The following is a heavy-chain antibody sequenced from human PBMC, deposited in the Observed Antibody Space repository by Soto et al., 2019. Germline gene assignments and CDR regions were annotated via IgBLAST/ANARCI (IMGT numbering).Heavy chain of an antibody. CDR3: ATGRRPNYYYGMDV. D-gene: IGHD6-25*01. CDR2: ISYDGSNK. J-gene: IGHJ6*02. Sequence: QVQLVESGGGVVQPGRSLRLSCAASGFTFSSYGMHWVRQAPGKGLEWVAVISYDGSNKYYADSVKGRFTISRDNSKNTLYLQMNSLRAEDTAVYYGATGRRPNYYYGMDVWGQGTTVTVSS. V-gene: IGHV3-30*03. CDR1: GFTFSSYG.